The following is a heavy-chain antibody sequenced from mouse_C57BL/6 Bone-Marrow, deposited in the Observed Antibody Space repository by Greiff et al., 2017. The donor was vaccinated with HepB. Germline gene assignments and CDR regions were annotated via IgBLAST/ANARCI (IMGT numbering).Heavy chain of an antibody. CDR3: ARRGDYYGKGPWYFDV. J-gene: IGHJ1*03. Sequence: QVQLQQPGAELVMPGASVKLSCKASGYTFTSYWMHWVKQRPGQGLEWIGEIDPSDSYTNYNQKFKGKSTLTVDKSSSTAYMQLSSLTSEDSAVYYWARRGDYYGKGPWYFDVWGTGTTVTVSS. D-gene: IGHD1-1*01. CDR2: IDPSDSYT. CDR1: GYTFTSYW. V-gene: IGHV1-69*01.